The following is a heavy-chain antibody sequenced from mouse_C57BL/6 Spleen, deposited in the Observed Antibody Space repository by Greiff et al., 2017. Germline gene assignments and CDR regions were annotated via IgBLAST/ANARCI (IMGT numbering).Heavy chain of an antibody. V-gene: IGHV1-55*01. CDR3: AGGNVWYFDV. CDR2: IYPGSGST. Sequence: QVQLQQPGAELVKPGASVKMSCKASGYTFTSYWITWVKQRPGQGLEWIGDIYPGSGSTNYNEKFKSMATLTVDTSSSTAYMQLSSLTSEDYAVFYCAGGNVWYFDVWGTGTTVTVSS. J-gene: IGHJ1*03. CDR1: GYTFTSYW. D-gene: IGHD2-1*01.